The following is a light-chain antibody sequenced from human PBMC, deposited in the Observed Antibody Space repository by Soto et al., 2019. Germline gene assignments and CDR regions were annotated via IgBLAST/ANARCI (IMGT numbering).Light chain of an antibody. CDR1: QSISSY. Sequence: DIQMTQSPSSLSASVGDRVTITCRASQSISSYLNWYQQKPGKAPKLLIYAASSLQGGVPSRFTGSGSVTDFTLTISSLQPEDFATYYCQQSYPTPPWTFGQGTKVEIK. CDR3: QQSYPTPPWT. J-gene: IGKJ1*01. V-gene: IGKV1-39*01. CDR2: AAS.